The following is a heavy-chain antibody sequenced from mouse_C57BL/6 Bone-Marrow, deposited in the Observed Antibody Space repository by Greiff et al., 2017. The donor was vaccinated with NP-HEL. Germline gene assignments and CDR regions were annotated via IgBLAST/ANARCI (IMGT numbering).Heavy chain of an antibody. D-gene: IGHD1-1*01. Sequence: VQLQQSGPELVKPGASVKMSCKASGYTFTDYNMHWVKQSHGKSLEWIGYINPNNGGTSYNQKFKGKATLTVNKSSSTAYMELRSLTSEDSAVYYCARYGYGSSPYYYAMDYWGQGTSVTVSS. CDR3: ARYGYGSSPYYYAMDY. V-gene: IGHV1-22*01. J-gene: IGHJ4*01. CDR2: INPNNGGT. CDR1: GYTFTDYN.